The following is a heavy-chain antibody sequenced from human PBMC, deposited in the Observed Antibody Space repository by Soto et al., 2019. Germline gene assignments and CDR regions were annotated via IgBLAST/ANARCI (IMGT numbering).Heavy chain of an antibody. J-gene: IGHJ6*02. D-gene: IGHD1-26*01. CDR3: GRGLHLMMTVLDFYYPLIV. CDR1: GFSLTSFT. Sequence: QEQLVESGGGVVQPGKSLRLSCTASGFSLTSFTVHWVRQAPGKGLEWVTLISYDGSKKDYIDTVKGRFTISRDNFTLAVYMELGKLTPADSAVLVSGRGLHLMMTVLDFYYPLIVGGQGKTVSFSS. CDR2: ISYDGSKK. V-gene: IGHV3-30-3*01.